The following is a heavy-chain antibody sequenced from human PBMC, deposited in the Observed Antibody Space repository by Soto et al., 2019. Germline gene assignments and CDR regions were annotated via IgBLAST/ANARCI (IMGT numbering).Heavy chain of an antibody. V-gene: IGHV4-39*01. Sequence: SETLSLTCTVSGGSISSSSYYWGWIRQPPGKGLEWIGSIYYSGSTYYNPSLKSRVTISVDTSKNQFSLKLSSVTAADTAVYYCARLKGNYDFWSGQQGVYFDYWGQGTLVTVSS. CDR1: GGSISSSSYY. J-gene: IGHJ4*02. D-gene: IGHD3-3*01. CDR2: IYYSGST. CDR3: ARLKGNYDFWSGQQGVYFDY.